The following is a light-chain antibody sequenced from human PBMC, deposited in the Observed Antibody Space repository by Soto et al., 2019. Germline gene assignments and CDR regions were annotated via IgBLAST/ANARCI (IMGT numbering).Light chain of an antibody. Sequence: EIVLTQSPATLSLSPGERATLSCRASQNVRTYLAWYQQKPGQAPRLLIYDASNRATGIPARFTGSGSGTDFILTISSLEPENFAVYYCQQRSQPFTFGPGTKVDVK. CDR3: QQRSQPFT. J-gene: IGKJ3*01. CDR1: QNVRTY. V-gene: IGKV3-11*01. CDR2: DAS.